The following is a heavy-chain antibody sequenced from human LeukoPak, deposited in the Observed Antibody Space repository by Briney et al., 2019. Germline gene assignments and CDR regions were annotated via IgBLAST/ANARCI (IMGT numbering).Heavy chain of an antibody. CDR3: ASGYSSSWYFGAFDI. Sequence: PSETLSLTCTVSGGSISSSSYYWGWIRQPPGKGLEWIGSIYYSGSTYYNPSLKSRVTISVDTSKNQFSLKLSSVTAADTAVYYCASGYSSSWYFGAFDIWGQGTMVTVSS. D-gene: IGHD6-13*01. CDR2: IYYSGST. CDR1: GGSISSSSYY. V-gene: IGHV4-39*07. J-gene: IGHJ3*02.